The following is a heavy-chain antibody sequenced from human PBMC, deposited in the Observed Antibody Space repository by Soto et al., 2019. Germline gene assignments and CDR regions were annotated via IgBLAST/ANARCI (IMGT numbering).Heavy chain of an antibody. V-gene: IGHV4-34*01. CDR2: INDRGSI. CDR3: ARESHDILTGPPWVWYFDL. CDR1: GGSFSGYY. D-gene: IGHD3-9*01. J-gene: IGHJ2*01. Sequence: QVQLQQWGAGPLRPLETLSLTCGVSGGSFSGYYWAWIRQSQGKGLEWIGEINDRGSINYNPSLKSRVSISVDTSENHYSLNLRSVTSADTAVYYCARESHDILTGPPWVWYFDLWGRGTLVTVSS.